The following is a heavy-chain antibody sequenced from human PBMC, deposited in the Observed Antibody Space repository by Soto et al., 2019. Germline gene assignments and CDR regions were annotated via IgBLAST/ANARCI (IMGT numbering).Heavy chain of an antibody. CDR2: IIPMFSVA. V-gene: IGHV1-69*01. Sequence: QVQLVQSGAVVKNPGASVKVSCKASGGTFDSYAISWVRQAPGQGLEWMGGIIPMFSVAKHEQKFQVRVTVTAVESTVTAYMKLSSLRSEDTSIFCCVQDAWQKMVGPYYYNGMDMWVQGTTVTVSS. CDR1: GGTFDSYA. CDR3: VQDAWQKMVGPYYYNGMDM. D-gene: IGHD2-15*01. J-gene: IGHJ6*02.